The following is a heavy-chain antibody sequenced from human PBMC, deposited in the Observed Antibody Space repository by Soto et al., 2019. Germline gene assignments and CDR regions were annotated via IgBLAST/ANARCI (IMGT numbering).Heavy chain of an antibody. Sequence: EVQLLESGGGLAQTGGSLRLSCAASGFTFSSYAMSWVRQAPGKGLEWVSTISGSGVSTYYADSVKGRFTISRDNSKNTLYLQMNSLRAEDTAVYYCAKSPGMYYYDSSGYYHYDYWGQGTLVTVSS. CDR1: GFTFSSYA. J-gene: IGHJ4*02. CDR3: AKSPGMYYYDSSGYYHYDY. V-gene: IGHV3-23*01. D-gene: IGHD3-22*01. CDR2: ISGSGVST.